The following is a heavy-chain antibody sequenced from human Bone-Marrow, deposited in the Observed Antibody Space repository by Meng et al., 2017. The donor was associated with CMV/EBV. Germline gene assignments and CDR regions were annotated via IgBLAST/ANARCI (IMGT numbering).Heavy chain of an antibody. CDR1: GDTFTSYA. V-gene: IGHV1-3*01. J-gene: IGHJ4*02. CDR2: INAGNGNT. CDR3: ARDYDDYYDSSGFDY. Sequence: SGDTFTSYAKHWVRQAPGQRLEWMGWINAGNGNTKYSQKIQGRVTITRDTSASTAYMELSSLRSEDTAVYYCARDYDDYYDSSGFDYWGQGTLVTVSS. D-gene: IGHD3-22*01.